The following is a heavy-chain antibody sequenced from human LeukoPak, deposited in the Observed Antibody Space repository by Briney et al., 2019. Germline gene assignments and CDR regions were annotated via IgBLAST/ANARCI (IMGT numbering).Heavy chain of an antibody. J-gene: IGHJ4*02. V-gene: IGHV3-74*03. CDR1: GFTFSSSW. D-gene: IGHD2-2*01. CDR3: AKELVVRAGDYFDY. CDR2: INGDGSST. Sequence: AGGSLRLSCAASGFTFSSSWMHWVRQAPGKGLVWVSRINGDGSSTKYADSVIGRFTISRDNAKNTLYLQMNSLRAEDTAVYYCAKELVVRAGDYFDYWGQGTLVTVSS.